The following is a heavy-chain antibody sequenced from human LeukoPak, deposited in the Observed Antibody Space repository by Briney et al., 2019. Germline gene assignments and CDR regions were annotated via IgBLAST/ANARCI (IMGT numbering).Heavy chain of an antibody. CDR3: ARHVNSPGFGAHNLDY. V-gene: IGHV4-39*01. Sequence: PSGTLSLTCTVSGGSISSSSYYWGWIRQPPGKGLEWIGSIYYSGSTYYNPSLKSGVTISVDTSKNQFSLKLSSVTAADTAVYYCARHVNSPGFGAHNLDYWGQGTLVTVST. D-gene: IGHD1-26*01. J-gene: IGHJ4*02. CDR1: GGSISSSSYY. CDR2: IYYSGST.